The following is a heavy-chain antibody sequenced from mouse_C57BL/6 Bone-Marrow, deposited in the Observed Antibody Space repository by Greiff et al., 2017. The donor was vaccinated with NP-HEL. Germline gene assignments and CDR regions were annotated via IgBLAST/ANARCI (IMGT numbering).Heavy chain of an antibody. CDR1: GFTFSDYG. J-gene: IGHJ4*01. CDR2: ISNLAYSI. Sequence: EVPGVESGGGLVQPGGSLKLSCAASGFTFSDYGMAWVRQAPRKGPEWVAFISNLAYSIYYADTVTGRFTISRENAKNTLYLEMSSLRSEDTAMYYCARHELYAMDYWGQGTSVTVSS. CDR3: ARHELYAMDY. V-gene: IGHV5-15*01.